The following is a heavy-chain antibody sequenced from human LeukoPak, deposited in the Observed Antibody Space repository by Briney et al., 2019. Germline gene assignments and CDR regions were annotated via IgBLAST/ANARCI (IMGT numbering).Heavy chain of an antibody. D-gene: IGHD5-18*01. CDR2: INPKTGGT. J-gene: IGHJ4*02. V-gene: IGHV1-2*02. CDR3: ARTDTAMVTVGY. Sequence: ASVKVSCKACGYTFTGYYMHWVRQAPGQGLEWMGWINPKTGGTNYAQKFQGRVTMTRDTSITTAYMELSSLRSDDTAVYYCARTDTAMVTVGYWGQGTLVTVSS. CDR1: GYTFTGYY.